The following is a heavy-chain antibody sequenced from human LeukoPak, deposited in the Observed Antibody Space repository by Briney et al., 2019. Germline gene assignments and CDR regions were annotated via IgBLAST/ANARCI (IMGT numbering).Heavy chain of an antibody. CDR3: VYLDSSGYYYGRLRY. CDR1: GFTFSSSA. D-gene: IGHD3-22*01. V-gene: IGHV3-23*01. CDR2: ISNNGGYT. Sequence: GGSLRLSCAASGFTFSSSAMSWVRQAPGKGLEWVSAISNNGGYTYYADSVKGRFTVSRDNAKKALYLQMNSLRAEDTAIYFCVYLDSSGYYYGRLRYWGQGTPVTVSS. J-gene: IGHJ4*02.